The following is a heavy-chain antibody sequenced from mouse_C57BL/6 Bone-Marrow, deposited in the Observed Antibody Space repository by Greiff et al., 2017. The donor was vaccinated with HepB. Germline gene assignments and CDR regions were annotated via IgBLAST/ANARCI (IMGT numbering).Heavy chain of an antibody. D-gene: IGHD1-1*01. J-gene: IGHJ1*03. CDR2: IWSGGST. CDR1: GFSLTSYG. V-gene: IGHV2-2*01. Sequence: VQLQQSGPGLVQPSQSLSITCTVSGFSLTSYGVHWVRQSPGKGLEWLGVIWSGGSTDYNAAFISRLSISKDNSKSQVFFKMNSMQADDTAIYYCASYYYGSKDWDFDVWGTGTTVTVSS. CDR3: ASYYYGSKDWDFDV.